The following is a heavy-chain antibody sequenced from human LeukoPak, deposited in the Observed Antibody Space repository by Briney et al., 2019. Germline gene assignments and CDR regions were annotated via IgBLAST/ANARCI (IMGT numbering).Heavy chain of an antibody. Sequence: GGSLRLSCAASGFTVSSNYLSWVRQAPGKGLEWVSVLYSGGTTYYADSVKGRFTISRDNSKNTLYLQMNSLRAEDTAVYYCARDHRYYHSWGSYSPLGYWGQGTLVTVSS. CDR2: LYSGGTT. CDR1: GFTVSSNY. CDR3: ARDHRYYHSWGSYSPLGY. V-gene: IGHV3-53*01. J-gene: IGHJ4*02. D-gene: IGHD3-10*01.